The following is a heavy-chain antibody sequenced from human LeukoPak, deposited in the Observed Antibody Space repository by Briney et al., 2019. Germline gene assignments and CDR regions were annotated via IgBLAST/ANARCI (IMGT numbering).Heavy chain of an antibody. V-gene: IGHV1-2*02. D-gene: IGHD3-10*01. J-gene: IGHJ5*02. CDR1: GYTFTGYY. CDR3: ARGVGRITMVRGTMNWFDP. Sequence: ASVKVSCKASGYTFTGYYMHWVRQAPGQGLEWMGWINPNSGSTNYAQEFQGRVTMTRDTSISTAYMELSRLRSDDTAVYYCARGVGRITMVRGTMNWFDPWGQGTLVTVSS. CDR2: INPNSGST.